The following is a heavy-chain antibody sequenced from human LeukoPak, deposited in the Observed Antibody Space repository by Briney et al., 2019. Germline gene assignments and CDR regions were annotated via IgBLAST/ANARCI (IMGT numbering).Heavy chain of an antibody. V-gene: IGHV4-39*01. Sequence: SETLSLTCTVSGGSISSSSYYWGWIRQPPGKGLEWIGSIYYSGSTYHNPSLKSRVTISVHTSKNQFSLKLSSVTAADTAVYYCARHINLAAAGVWFDPWGQGTLVTLSS. CDR3: ARHINLAAAGVWFDP. CDR1: GGSISSSSYY. D-gene: IGHD6-13*01. J-gene: IGHJ5*02. CDR2: IYYSGST.